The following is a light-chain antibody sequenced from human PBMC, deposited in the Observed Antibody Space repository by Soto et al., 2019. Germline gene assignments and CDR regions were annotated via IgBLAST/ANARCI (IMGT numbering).Light chain of an antibody. CDR1: HSLLDSADGNTY. V-gene: IGKV2-40*01. J-gene: IGKJ4*01. CDR2: TLS. CDR3: QQSYHTPLT. Sequence: DIVMTQTPLSLPVTPGEPASISCSSSHSLLDSADGNTYLDWYVQKPGQSPQLLIYTLSSRASGVPDRFSGIGSRTDFTLKISSLQPEDFATYYCQQSYHTPLTFGGGTKVDI.